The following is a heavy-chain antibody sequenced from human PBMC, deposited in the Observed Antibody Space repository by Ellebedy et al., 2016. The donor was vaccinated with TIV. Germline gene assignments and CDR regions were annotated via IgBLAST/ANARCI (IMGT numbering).Heavy chain of an antibody. CDR3: ARDKSRTMIALGY. CDR1: GFTFSTYA. Sequence: GESLKISCAASGFTFSTYAMHWVRQAPGKGLEWVASIPYDGNNKYYADSVKGRFTISRDNAKNSLYLQMNSLRADDTTVYSCARDKSRTMIALGYWGQGTLVTVSS. J-gene: IGHJ4*02. D-gene: IGHD3-16*01. V-gene: IGHV3-30-3*01. CDR2: IPYDGNNK.